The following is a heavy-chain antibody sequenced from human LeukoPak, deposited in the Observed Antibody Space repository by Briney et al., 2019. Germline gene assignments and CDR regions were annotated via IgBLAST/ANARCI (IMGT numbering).Heavy chain of an antibody. D-gene: IGHD6-19*01. CDR2: ISGSGGST. Sequence: PGGSLRLSCAASGFTVSSNYMSWVRQAPGKGLEWVSAISGSGGSTYYADSVKGRFTISRDNSKNTLYLQMNSLRAEDTAVYYCAKGFPLAGTLTPTDYWGQGTLVTVSS. J-gene: IGHJ4*02. CDR3: AKGFPLAGTLTPTDY. CDR1: GFTVSSNY. V-gene: IGHV3-23*01.